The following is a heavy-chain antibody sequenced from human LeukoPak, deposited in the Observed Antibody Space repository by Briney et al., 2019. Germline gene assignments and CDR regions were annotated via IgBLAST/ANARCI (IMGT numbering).Heavy chain of an antibody. CDR3: ARTGHSSGWSAYFDY. J-gene: IGHJ4*02. CDR2: IKQAGSEK. V-gene: IGHV3-7*01. Sequence: GSLRLSWAASGFTFSSYWMSWVRQAPGQGLEWVANIKQAGSEKYYVDSVKGRFTISRDNAKNSLYLQMNSLRAEDTAVYYCARTGHSSGWSAYFDYWGQGTLVTVSS. D-gene: IGHD6-19*01. CDR1: GFTFSSYW.